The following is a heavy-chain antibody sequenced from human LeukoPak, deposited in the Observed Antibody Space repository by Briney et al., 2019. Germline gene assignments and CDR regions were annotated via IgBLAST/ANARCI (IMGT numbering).Heavy chain of an antibody. CDR3: ARGQYSSGWLDY. J-gene: IGHJ4*02. Sequence: PGGSLRLSCAASGFTFSSYSMNWVRQAPGKGLEWVSSISSSSSYIYYADSVKGRFTISRDNAKNSLYLQMNSLRAEDTAGYYCARGQYSSGWLDYWGQGTLVTVSS. CDR2: ISSSSSYI. D-gene: IGHD6-19*01. V-gene: IGHV3-21*04. CDR1: GFTFSSYS.